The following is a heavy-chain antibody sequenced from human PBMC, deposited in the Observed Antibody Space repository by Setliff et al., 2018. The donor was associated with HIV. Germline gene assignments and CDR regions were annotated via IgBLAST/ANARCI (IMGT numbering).Heavy chain of an antibody. D-gene: IGHD5-12*01. V-gene: IGHV3-7*03. Sequence: LSLTCAASGFTFSSYWMSWVRQAPGKGLEWVANIQQDGSEKYYVDSVKGRFIISRDNAKNSLYLQMNSLKTEDTAVYYCATERGYSASKYLDYWGQGTLVTVSS. CDR3: ATERGYSASKYLDY. CDR1: GFTFSSYW. CDR2: IQQDGSEK. J-gene: IGHJ4*02.